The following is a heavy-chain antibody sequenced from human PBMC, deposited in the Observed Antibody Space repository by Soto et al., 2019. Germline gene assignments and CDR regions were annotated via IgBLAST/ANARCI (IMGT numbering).Heavy chain of an antibody. Sequence: PSEPLSLTCTVSGGSISSYYWSWIRQPPGKGLEWIGYIYYSGSTNYNPSLKSRVTISVDTSKNQFSLKLSSVTAADTAVYYCARSGYDWGEVAWFDPWGHVTLVTVS. CDR2: IYYSGST. CDR1: GGSISSYY. V-gene: IGHV4-59*01. D-gene: IGHD5-12*01. J-gene: IGHJ5*02. CDR3: ARSGYDWGEVAWFDP.